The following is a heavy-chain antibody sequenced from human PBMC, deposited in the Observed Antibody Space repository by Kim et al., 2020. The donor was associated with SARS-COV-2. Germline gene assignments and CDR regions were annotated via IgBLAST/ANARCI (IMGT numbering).Heavy chain of an antibody. J-gene: IGHJ4*02. CDR1: GGSVSSGSYY. D-gene: IGHD3-22*01. CDR2: IYYSGST. V-gene: IGHV4-61*01. CDR3: ARDSADYYDSSGYYVLDY. Sequence: SETLSLTCTVSGGSVSSGSYYWSWIRQPPGKGLEWIGYIYYSGSTNYNPSLKSRVTISVDTSKNQFSLKLSSVTAADTAVYYCARDSADYYDSSGYYVLDYWGQGTLVTVSS.